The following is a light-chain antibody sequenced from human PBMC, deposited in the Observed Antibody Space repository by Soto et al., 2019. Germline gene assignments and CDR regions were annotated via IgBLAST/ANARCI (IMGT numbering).Light chain of an antibody. Sequence: EIVMTQSPATLSVSPGERATLSCRASQSVSSNLAWYHQKPGQAPRLLIYGASTRATGIPARFSGSGSGTEFTLTISSLQSEDFAVYYCQQYNKWPPLTFGGGTKVEIK. CDR2: GAS. V-gene: IGKV3-15*01. CDR3: QQYNKWPPLT. J-gene: IGKJ4*01. CDR1: QSVSSN.